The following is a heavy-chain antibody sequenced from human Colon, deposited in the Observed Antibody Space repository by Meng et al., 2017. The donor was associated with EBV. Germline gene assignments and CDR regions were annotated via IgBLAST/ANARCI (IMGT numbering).Heavy chain of an antibody. CDR3: ARDRERLIKYNWFDP. D-gene: IGHD3-10*01. J-gene: IGHJ5*02. V-gene: IGHV4-30-4*01. Sequence: GQLLPLGAGLLKPSETLSRTYIGSGDSITSGDYSCNWNRQPHGTGLEWIGYIYSSWNTFSNPYPNSRVPMSVDTAKNQFSLRLTSVNAAATAVYYCARDRERLIKYNWFDPWGQGTLVTVSS. CDR1: GDSITSGDYS. CDR2: IYSSWNT.